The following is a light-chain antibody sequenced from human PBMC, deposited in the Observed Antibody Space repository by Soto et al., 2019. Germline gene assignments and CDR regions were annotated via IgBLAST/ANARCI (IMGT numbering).Light chain of an antibody. CDR2: RND. CDR3: SAWDDSLSGPV. Sequence: QPGLNQPPSASGSTGQRVTIYYSGSSSNIGSNYVYWYRQLPGTAPNVLIYRNDERPSGVPDRFSGSKSGSSASLAISGLRSEDEADYYCSAWDDSLSGPVFGRGTQLTVL. V-gene: IGLV1-47*01. J-gene: IGLJ3*02. CDR1: SSNIGSNY.